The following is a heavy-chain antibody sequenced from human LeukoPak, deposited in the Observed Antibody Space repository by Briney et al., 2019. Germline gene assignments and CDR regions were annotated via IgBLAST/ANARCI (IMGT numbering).Heavy chain of an antibody. D-gene: IGHD2-2*01. CDR2: INPNSGDT. Sequence: ASVKVSCKASGYTFTGYYIHWMRQAPGHGLEWMGWINPNSGDTKYVQKFQGRVTMTRDTSISTAYMELSRLRSDDTAVYYCASRSPGGYCSSTSCYFYAFDIWGQGTMVTVSS. CDR1: GYTFTGYY. CDR3: ASRSPGGYCSSTSCYFYAFDI. V-gene: IGHV1-2*02. J-gene: IGHJ3*02.